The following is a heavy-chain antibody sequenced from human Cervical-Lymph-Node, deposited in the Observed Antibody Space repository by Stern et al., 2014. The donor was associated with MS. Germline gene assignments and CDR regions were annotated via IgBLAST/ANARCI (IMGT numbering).Heavy chain of an antibody. CDR3: ATFTSAVGTFNH. CDR2: ISFYNGNT. D-gene: IGHD6-13*01. V-gene: IGHV1-18*01. CDR1: GYNTTSYG. Sequence: QVQLVQSGGEVKKPGASVKVSCKASGYNTTSYGFTWVRQAPGQGLEWMGWISFYNGNTNYAQKFQGRVTMTTDTSTSTAYMEVRSLRSDDTAVYYCATFTSAVGTFNHWGQGTLVTVSS. J-gene: IGHJ4*02.